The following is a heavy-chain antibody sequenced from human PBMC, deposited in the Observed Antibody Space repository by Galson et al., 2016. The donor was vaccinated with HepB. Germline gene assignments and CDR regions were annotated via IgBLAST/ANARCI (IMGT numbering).Heavy chain of an antibody. V-gene: IGHV4-39*01. D-gene: IGHD3-16*02. CDR1: GGSISSRIYY. J-gene: IGHJ3*01. CDR2: TYYTGST. Sequence: SETLSLTCTVAGGSISSRIYYWGWVRQPPGKGLEWIGTTYYTGSTYYNPSLRGRVSVSVDTSKNQVYLSLTSVTATDTAVYFCARQPIRSLDVWGQGTLVTVSS. CDR3: ARQPIRSLDV.